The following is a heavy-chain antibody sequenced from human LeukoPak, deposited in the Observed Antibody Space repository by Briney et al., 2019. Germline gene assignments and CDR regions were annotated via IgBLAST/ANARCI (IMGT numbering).Heavy chain of an antibody. D-gene: IGHD2-2*01. J-gene: IGHJ3*02. V-gene: IGHV4-59*01. CDR3: ARDSGYCSSTSCFYAFDI. CDR1: GGSISNYF. CDR2: IYYSGST. Sequence: SETLSLTCTVSGGSISNYFWNWIRQPPGKGLEWIGSIYYSGSTNYNPSLKSRVTISVDTSKNQFSLKLSSVTAADTAVYYCARDSGYCSSTSCFYAFDIWGQGTMVTVSS.